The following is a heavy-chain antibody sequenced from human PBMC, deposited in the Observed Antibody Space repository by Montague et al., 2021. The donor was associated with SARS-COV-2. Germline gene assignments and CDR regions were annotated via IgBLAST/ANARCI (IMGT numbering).Heavy chain of an antibody. D-gene: IGHD3-22*01. CDR2: ITGSDGST. CDR3: AKGCYYDTSGYLHPFDY. V-gene: IGHV3-23*01. CDR1: GFTFRSYG. J-gene: IGHJ4*02. Sequence: SLRLSCAASGFTFRSYGMSWVRQAPGKGLEWVSGITGSDGSTYYADSVKGRFTISRDNSKNTLYLQMNSLRAEDTAVYYCAKGCYYDTSGYLHPFDYWGQGTLVTVSS.